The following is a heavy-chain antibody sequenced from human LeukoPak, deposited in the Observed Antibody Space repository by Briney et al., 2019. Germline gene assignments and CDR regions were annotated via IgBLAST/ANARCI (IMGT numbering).Heavy chain of an antibody. CDR3: ARVFFDTSGSYYRGLYYFDY. V-gene: IGHV4-39*07. J-gene: IGHJ4*02. CDR1: GGPISSSSYY. D-gene: IGHD3-22*01. CDR2: MYHSGST. Sequence: SETLSLTCTVSGGPISSSSYYWGWVRQPPGKGLEWIGSMYHSGSTYYNPSLKSRVTISVDTSKNQFSLKLSSVTAADTAVYYCARVFFDTSGSYYRGLYYFDYWGQGTLVTVSS.